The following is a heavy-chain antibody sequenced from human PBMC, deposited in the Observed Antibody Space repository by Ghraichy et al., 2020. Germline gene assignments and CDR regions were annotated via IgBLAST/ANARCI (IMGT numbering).Heavy chain of an antibody. J-gene: IGHJ4*02. CDR2: INSDGSVI. CDR1: GFTFSGDW. V-gene: IGHV3-74*01. D-gene: IGHD3-10*01. CDR3: VRDAFGPRDY. Sequence: SCADSGFTFSGDWMHWFRQASGKGPVWVSRINSDGSVINYAESVRGRFTISRDNAKNTLYLQMNSLRAEDTAVYYCVRDAFGPRDYWGQGTQVTVSS.